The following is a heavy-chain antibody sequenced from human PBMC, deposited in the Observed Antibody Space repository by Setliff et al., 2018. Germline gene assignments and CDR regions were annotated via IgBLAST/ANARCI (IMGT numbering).Heavy chain of an antibody. J-gene: IGHJ5*02. Sequence: SETLSLTCAVYGGSFSGYYWSWIRQPPGKGLEWIGEINHTGSTNYSPSLKSRVTISVDTSKNQFSLTLTSVTAADTAVYYCARGYCSSPSCFFAGWFDPWGQGTLVTVSS. CDR3: ARGYCSSPSCFFAGWFDP. V-gene: IGHV4-34*01. D-gene: IGHD2-2*01. CDR2: INHTGST. CDR1: GGSFSGYY.